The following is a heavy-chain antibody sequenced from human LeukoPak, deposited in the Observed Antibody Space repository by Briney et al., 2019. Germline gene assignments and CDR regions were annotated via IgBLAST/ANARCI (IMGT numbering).Heavy chain of an antibody. CDR2: IKQDGSDK. D-gene: IGHD5-18*01. CDR1: GFTFSSYW. Sequence: GGSLRLSCAASGFTFSSYWMSWVRQAPGKGLEWVANIKQDGSDKYYVDSVKGRFTISRDNAKNSLYLQMNSLRAEDTAVYYCARCGYSYGYLYYYYYGMDVWGQGTTVTVSS. CDR3: ARCGYSYGYLYYYYYGMDV. J-gene: IGHJ6*02. V-gene: IGHV3-7*01.